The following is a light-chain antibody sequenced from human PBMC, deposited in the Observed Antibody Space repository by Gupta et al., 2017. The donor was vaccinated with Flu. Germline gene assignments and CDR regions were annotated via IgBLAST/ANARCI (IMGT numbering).Light chain of an antibody. J-gene: IGKJ4*01. CDR2: GAS. Sequence: SSVSASVGVRVTVTWLSIQGTRSSLAWYQQKPGKAPRPLIYGASSMESGIPSRFSGSGSGTDFTLTISSLQPEDFATYSCQQSNSLPITFGRGTKVEIK. V-gene: IGKV1D-12*01. CDR3: QQSNSLPIT. CDR1: QGTRSS.